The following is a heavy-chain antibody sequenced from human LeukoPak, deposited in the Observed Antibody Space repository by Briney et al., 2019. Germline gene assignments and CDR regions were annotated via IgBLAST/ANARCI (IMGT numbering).Heavy chain of an antibody. CDR3: ARGGGGSRRGFDY. CDR1: GFTFDDYA. CDR2: ISWNSGSI. V-gene: IGHV3-9*01. D-gene: IGHD1-26*01. Sequence: GGSLRLSCAASGFTFDDYAMHWVRQAPGKGLEWVSGISWNSGSIGYADSVKGRFTISRDNAKNSLYLQMNSLRAEDTAVYYCARGGGGSRRGFDYWGQGTLVTVSS. J-gene: IGHJ4*02.